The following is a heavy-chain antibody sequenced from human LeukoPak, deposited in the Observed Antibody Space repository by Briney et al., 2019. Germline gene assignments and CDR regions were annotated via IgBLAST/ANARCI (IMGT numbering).Heavy chain of an antibody. CDR2: IRYDGSNK. CDR1: GFTFSSYG. J-gene: IGHJ4*02. CDR3: AKDGFPQLWLGMPFDN. V-gene: IGHV3-30*02. D-gene: IGHD5-18*01. Sequence: GGSLRLSCAASGFTFSSYGMHWVRQAPGKGLEWVSFIRYDGSNKYYADSVKGRFTISRGNSKNTLYLQMNSLRAEDTAVYNCAKDGFPQLWLGMPFDNWGQGTLVTVSS.